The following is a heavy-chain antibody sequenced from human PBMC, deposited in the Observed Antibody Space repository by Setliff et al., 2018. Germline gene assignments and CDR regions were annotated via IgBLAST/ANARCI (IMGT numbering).Heavy chain of an antibody. CDR1: GDSISSGDYF. CDR3: AREVGTPTPSDAFDV. CDR2: IYHSGSA. J-gene: IGHJ3*01. D-gene: IGHD2-15*01. Sequence: SETLSLTCTVSGDSISSGDYFWSWIRQPPGKGLEWIAYIYHSGSAYYNPSLKSRVTMSVDTSKNQFSLHLTSVTAADTAVYYCAREVGTPTPSDAFDVWGQGMMVTVSS. V-gene: IGHV4-30-4*08.